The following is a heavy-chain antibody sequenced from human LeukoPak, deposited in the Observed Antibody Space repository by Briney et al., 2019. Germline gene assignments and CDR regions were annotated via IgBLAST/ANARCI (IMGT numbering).Heavy chain of an antibody. J-gene: IGHJ4*02. D-gene: IGHD3-10*01. CDR3: AKEGGQHGSDRYHFGY. V-gene: IGHV3-30*18. CDR1: GFTFRNYG. Sequence: GGSLRLSCTASGFTFRNYGMHWVRQAPGKGLEWVAVISSDGRIDYYMDSVKGRFSISRDNSKNTLHLQLNSLRPEDTAVYYCAKEGGQHGSDRYHFGYWGQGTLVTVSS. CDR2: ISSDGRID.